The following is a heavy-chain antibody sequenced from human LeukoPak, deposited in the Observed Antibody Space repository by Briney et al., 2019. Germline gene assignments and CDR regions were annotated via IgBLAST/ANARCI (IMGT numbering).Heavy chain of an antibody. J-gene: IGHJ4*02. V-gene: IGHV4-59*01. CDR3: ARDATRGGFDY. CDR1: GGAINSDY. Sequence: SETLSLTCTVSGGAINSDYWSCIRQPPGKGLEWIGYIYYSGSTNYNPSLKSRVTISVDTSKNQFSLKLSSVTAADTAVYYCARDATRGGFDYWGQGTLVTVSS. D-gene: IGHD3-10*01. CDR2: IYYSGST.